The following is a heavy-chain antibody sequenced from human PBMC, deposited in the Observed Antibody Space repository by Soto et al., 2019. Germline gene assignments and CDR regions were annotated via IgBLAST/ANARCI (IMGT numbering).Heavy chain of an antibody. V-gene: IGHV4-4*07. J-gene: IGHJ6*02. CDR1: GGSISSYY. CDR3: AASIFYYGMDV. Sequence: PSETLSLTCTVSGGSISSYYWNWIRQPAGKGLEWIGRIDTSGSTNYNPSLKGRVTMSVDTSKNQFSLKLKFVTASDTAIYYCAASIFYYGMDVWGQGTTVTVSS. CDR2: IDTSGST.